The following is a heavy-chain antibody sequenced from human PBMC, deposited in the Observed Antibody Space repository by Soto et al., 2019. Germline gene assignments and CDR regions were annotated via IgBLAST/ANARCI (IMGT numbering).Heavy chain of an antibody. V-gene: IGHV3-30*18. CDR3: AKPLEPIFGVVTTYYYYGMDV. Sequence: GGSLRLSCAASEFTFSSYGMHWVRQAPGKGLEWVAVISYDGGNKYYADSVKGRFTISRDNSKNTLYLQMNSLRAEDTAVYYCAKPLEPIFGVVTTYYYYGMDVWGQGTTVTVSS. J-gene: IGHJ6*02. CDR1: EFTFSSYG. D-gene: IGHD3-3*02. CDR2: ISYDGGNK.